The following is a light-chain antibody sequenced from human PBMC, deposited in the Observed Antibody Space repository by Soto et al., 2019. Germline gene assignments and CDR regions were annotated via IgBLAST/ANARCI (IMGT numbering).Light chain of an antibody. CDR1: QSVSSY. V-gene: IGKV3-11*01. J-gene: IGKJ5*01. CDR3: QQRSNRIT. CDR2: DAS. Sequence: EIVLTQSPATLSMSPGEGATLSCRASQSVSSYLAWCQQKPGQAPRLLIYDASKRATGIPARFSGSGSGTDFTLTISSLEPEDFAVYYCQQRSNRITFGQGTRLEIK.